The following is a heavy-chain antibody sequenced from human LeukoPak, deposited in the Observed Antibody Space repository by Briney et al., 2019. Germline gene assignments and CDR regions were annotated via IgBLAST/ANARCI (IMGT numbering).Heavy chain of an antibody. J-gene: IGHJ4*02. CDR3: ARDSGSYGRTGYFDY. D-gene: IGHD3-10*01. Sequence: GSLSLSCAASGFTLSYYYMSWIRPAPGKGLGWVSYISSSGSTIYYADSVKGRFTIPRDNAKNSLYLQMNSLRAEDTAVYYCARDSGSYGRTGYFDYWGQGTLVTVSS. CDR1: GFTLSYYY. CDR2: ISSSGSTI. V-gene: IGHV3-11*04.